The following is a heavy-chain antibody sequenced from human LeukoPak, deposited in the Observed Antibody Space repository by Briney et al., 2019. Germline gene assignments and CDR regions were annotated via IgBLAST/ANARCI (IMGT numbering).Heavy chain of an antibody. V-gene: IGHV1-69*04. Sequence: SVKVSCKASGGTFSSYAISWVRQAPGQGLEWMGRIIPILGIANYAQKFQGRVAITADKSTGTAYMELSSLRSEDTAVYYCARDSDIVVVVAASTPLDYWGQGTLVTVSS. CDR2: IIPILGIA. J-gene: IGHJ4*02. D-gene: IGHD2-15*01. CDR3: ARDSDIVVVVAASTPLDY. CDR1: GGTFSSYA.